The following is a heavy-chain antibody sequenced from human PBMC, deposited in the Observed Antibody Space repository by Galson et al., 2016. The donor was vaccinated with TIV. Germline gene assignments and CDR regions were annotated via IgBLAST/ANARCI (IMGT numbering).Heavy chain of an antibody. Sequence: LSLTCIISGDSISSSTYYWGWIRQPPGKGLEWIGSIYFTGSTHYTPSLKSRVTISLDTSKNQFSLKLSSVTAADTAVYYCARHSDIAADFNYWGQGTLATVSS. CDR2: IYFTGST. D-gene: IGHD2-21*01. J-gene: IGHJ4*02. V-gene: IGHV4-39*01. CDR3: ARHSDIAADFNY. CDR1: GDSISSSTYY.